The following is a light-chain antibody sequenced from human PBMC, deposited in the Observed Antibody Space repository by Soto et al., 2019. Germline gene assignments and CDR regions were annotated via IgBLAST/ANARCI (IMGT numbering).Light chain of an antibody. V-gene: IGLV2-14*03. CDR1: SSDIGAYNF. Sequence: SVLTQPGSVSGSPGQSITISCTGTSSDIGAYNFVSWYQHHPGKAPKVLIYDVNNRPSGVSKRFSGSKSGNAASLTISGLQAEDEADYYCSSYTYTNTPLYVFGSGTKVTVL. CDR2: DVN. CDR3: SSYTYTNTPLYV. J-gene: IGLJ1*01.